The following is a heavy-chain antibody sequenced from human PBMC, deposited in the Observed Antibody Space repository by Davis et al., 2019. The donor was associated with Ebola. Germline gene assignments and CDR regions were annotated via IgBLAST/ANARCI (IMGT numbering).Heavy chain of an antibody. CDR2: ISAYNGNT. CDR3: TTPGGQDSGYDVFDI. V-gene: IGHV1-18*01. J-gene: IGHJ3*02. Sequence: ASVKVSCKASGYSFNNYAISWVRQAPGQGLEWMGWISAYNGNTNYAQKVQGRVTMTTDTSTTTVYMDLSSLRSEDTALYYCTTPGGQDSGYDVFDIWGQGTMVTVSS. CDR1: GYSFNNYA. D-gene: IGHD5-12*01.